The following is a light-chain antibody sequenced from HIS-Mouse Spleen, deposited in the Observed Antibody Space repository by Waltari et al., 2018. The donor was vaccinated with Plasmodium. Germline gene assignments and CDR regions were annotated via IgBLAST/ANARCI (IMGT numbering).Light chain of an antibody. J-gene: IGKJ1*01. V-gene: IGKV3-15*01. Sequence: DIAMTQSPASLSVSPGERATLSCRASQSVSSNLAGYQQKPGQAPRLLIYGASTRATGIPARFSGSGSGTEFTLTISSLQSEDFAVYYCQQYNNWPAWTFGQGTKVEIK. CDR3: QQYNNWPAWT. CDR2: GAS. CDR1: QSVSSN.